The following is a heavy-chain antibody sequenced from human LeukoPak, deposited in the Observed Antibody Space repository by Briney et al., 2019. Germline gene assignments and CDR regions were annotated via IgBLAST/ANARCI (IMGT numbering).Heavy chain of an antibody. Sequence: GGALRLSCAASGVTFCRYSMKGVRQAPGEGVEWVSYISSSSSTIYYADSVKGRFTISRDNAKNSLYLQMNSLRAEDTAVYYCARARRGSLSDYWGQGTLVTVSS. CDR1: GVTFCRYS. J-gene: IGHJ4*02. CDR2: ISSSSSTI. V-gene: IGHV3-48*01. CDR3: ARARRGSLSDY. D-gene: IGHD6-13*01.